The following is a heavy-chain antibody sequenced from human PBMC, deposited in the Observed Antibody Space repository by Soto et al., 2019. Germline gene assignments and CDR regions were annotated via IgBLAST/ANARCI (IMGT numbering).Heavy chain of an antibody. Sequence: GGSLRLSCAASGFTFSSYSMNWVRQAPGKGLEWVSSISSSSSYIYYADSVKGRFTISRDNAKNSLYLQMNSLRAEDTAVYYCARAGPRAAAGIYYFDYWGQGTLVTVSS. CDR3: ARAGPRAAAGIYYFDY. J-gene: IGHJ4*02. CDR1: GFTFSSYS. V-gene: IGHV3-21*01. D-gene: IGHD6-13*01. CDR2: ISSSSSYI.